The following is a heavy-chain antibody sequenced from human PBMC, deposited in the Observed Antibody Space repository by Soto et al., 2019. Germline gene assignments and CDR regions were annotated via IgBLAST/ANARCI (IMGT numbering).Heavy chain of an antibody. D-gene: IGHD3-3*01. CDR2: IIPIFCTA. J-gene: IGHJ6*02. Sequence: SVKVSCKASGSTFSSYAISWVRQAPGQGLEWMGGIIPIFCTANYAQKFQGRVTITADESTRTAYMELSSRSSEATAVCYCARSYYFWSVYYVTYYGMDFWGQWTTVTVSS. CDR1: GSTFSSYA. V-gene: IGHV1-69*13. CDR3: ARSYYFWSVYYVTYYGMDF.